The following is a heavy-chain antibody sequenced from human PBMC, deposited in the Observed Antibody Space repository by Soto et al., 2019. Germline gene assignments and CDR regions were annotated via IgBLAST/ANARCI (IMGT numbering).Heavy chain of an antibody. V-gene: IGHV3-7*01. J-gene: IGHJ3*01. Sequence: EVQLVESGGGLVQPGGSLRLSCAGSGFNFKDYWMTWVRQAPGKGLEWLANIGEDGGISNYVDSVKRRFTISRDNVKNSLDLQINSLRAEDTAVYYCARDRNYHLSGYYDAFDVWGQGTVVTVSS. CDR1: GFNFKDYW. D-gene: IGHD3-9*01. CDR2: IGEDGGIS. CDR3: ARDRNYHLSGYYDAFDV.